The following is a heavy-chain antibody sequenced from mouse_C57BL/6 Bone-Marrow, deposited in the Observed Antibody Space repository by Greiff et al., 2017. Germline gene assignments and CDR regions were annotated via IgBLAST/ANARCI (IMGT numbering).Heavy chain of an antibody. V-gene: IGHV1-59*01. CDR3: TIWLRRRKNY. J-gene: IGHJ2*01. CDR1: GYTFTSYW. CDR2: IDPSDSYT. D-gene: IGHD2-2*01. Sequence: QVQLQQSGAELVMPGTSVKLSCKASGYTFTSYWLHWVKQRPGQGLEWIGVIDPSDSYTNYNQKFKGKATLTVDPSSSTAYMQLSSLTSEDSAVYYCTIWLRRRKNYWGQGTTLTVSS.